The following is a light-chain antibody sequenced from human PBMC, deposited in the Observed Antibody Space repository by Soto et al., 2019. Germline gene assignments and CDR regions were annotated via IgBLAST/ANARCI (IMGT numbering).Light chain of an antibody. V-gene: IGLV3-21*02. CDR3: QSYDSSLSGSYV. Sequence: SYELTQPPSVSVAPGQTARITCGGDNIGSRSVHWYQQKPGQAPVLVVYDDRDRPSGIPDRFSGSKSGTSASLAITGLQAEDEADYYCQSYDSSLSGSYVFGTGTKLTVL. J-gene: IGLJ1*01. CDR2: DDR. CDR1: NIGSRS.